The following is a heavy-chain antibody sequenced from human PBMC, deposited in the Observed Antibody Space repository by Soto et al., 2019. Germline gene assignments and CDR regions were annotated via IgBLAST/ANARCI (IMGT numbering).Heavy chain of an antibody. CDR1: GGSISSGGYY. CDR2: IYYSGST. V-gene: IGHV4-61*08. CDR3: ARGVRPRWSGSMSLVYYYYYYMDV. D-gene: IGHD3-3*01. Sequence: KPSETLSLTCTVSGGSISSGGYYWSWIRQHQGKGLEWIGYIYYSGSTNYNPSLKSRVTISVDTSKNQFSLKLSSVTAADTAVYYCARGVRPRWSGSMSLVYYYYYYMDVWGKGTTVTVSS. J-gene: IGHJ6*03.